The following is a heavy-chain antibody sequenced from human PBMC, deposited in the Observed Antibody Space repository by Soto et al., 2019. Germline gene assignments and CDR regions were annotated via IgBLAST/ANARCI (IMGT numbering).Heavy chain of an antibody. CDR3: ARAVTPYSGSQHRDY. CDR2: INDSGNT. J-gene: IGHJ4*02. D-gene: IGHD1-26*01. Sequence: PSETLSLTCVVYGGSFSLYYWSWLRQPPGKGLEWIGEINDSGNTHYNPSLMSRVAISVDTSRNQFSLRLNSVTAADTAVYYCARAVTPYSGSQHRDYWGQGILVTVSS. CDR1: GGSFSLYY. V-gene: IGHV4-34*01.